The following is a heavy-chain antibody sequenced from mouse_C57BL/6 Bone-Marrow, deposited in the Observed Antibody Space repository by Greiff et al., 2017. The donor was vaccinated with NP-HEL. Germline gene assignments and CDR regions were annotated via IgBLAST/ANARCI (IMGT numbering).Heavy chain of an antibody. V-gene: IGHV1-72*01. CDR2: IDPNSGGT. Sequence: QVHVKQPGAELVKPGASVKLSCKASGYTFTSYWMHWVKQRPGRGLEWIGRIDPNSGGTKYNEKFKSKATLTVDKPSSTAYMQLSSLTSEDSAVYYCARSIESNYYFDYWGQGTTLTVSS. D-gene: IGHD2-5*01. J-gene: IGHJ2*01. CDR3: ARSIESNYYFDY. CDR1: GYTFTSYW.